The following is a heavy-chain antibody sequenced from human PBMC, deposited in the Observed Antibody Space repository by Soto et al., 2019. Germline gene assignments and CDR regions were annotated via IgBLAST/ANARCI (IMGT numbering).Heavy chain of an antibody. CDR1: GFTFSAYA. V-gene: IGHV3-30*01. J-gene: IGHJ4*02. Sequence: QVQLVAPGGGVVQPGRSLRLSCAASGFTFSAYALHWVRQAPGQGLEWVAVISFDGRKTYYADSMKGRFTISRDNSKDTLYLQMNSLRAEDTAVYLCATLGSDTGNLYYFDYWGQGTLVTVSS. CDR3: ATLGSDTGNLYYFDY. CDR2: ISFDGRKT. D-gene: IGHD3-10*01.